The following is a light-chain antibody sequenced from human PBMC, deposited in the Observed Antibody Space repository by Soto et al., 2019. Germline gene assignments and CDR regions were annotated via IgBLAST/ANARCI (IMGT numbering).Light chain of an antibody. CDR1: QDISDD. V-gene: IGKV1-6*01. Sequence: IQMTQFPSALSASVGDRVTITCRASQDISDDVGWYQQTPGKAPKLLISGASRLQSGVPSRFSGSGSGAAFTLTITSLRPEDSATYYCLQNHNYPRTFGQGTKVDIK. J-gene: IGKJ1*01. CDR3: LQNHNYPRT. CDR2: GAS.